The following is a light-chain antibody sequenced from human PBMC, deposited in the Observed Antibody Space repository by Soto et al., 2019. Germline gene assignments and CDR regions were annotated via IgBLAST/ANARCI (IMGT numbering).Light chain of an antibody. CDR1: SSDVGGYNY. CDR3: QSYDPTLNVV. V-gene: IGLV2-8*01. Sequence: QSALTQPPSASGSPGQSVTISCTGTSSDVGGYNYVSWYQQHPGKAPKLMIYEVSKRPSGVPDRFSGSKSGNTASLTVSGLQVEDEADYYCQSYDPTLNVVFGGGTKLTVL. J-gene: IGLJ2*01. CDR2: EVS.